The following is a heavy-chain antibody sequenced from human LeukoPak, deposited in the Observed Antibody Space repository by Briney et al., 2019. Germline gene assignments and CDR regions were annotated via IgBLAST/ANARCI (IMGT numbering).Heavy chain of an antibody. CDR3: AKEHMAAAVYYFDY. V-gene: IGHV3-23*01. Sequence: GGSLRLSCAASGFTFNNYAMGWVRQPPGKGLEWLSAIDGGGDATKYADSVKGRFTISRDNSKNTLYLQMSSLRAEDTAVYYCAKEHMAAAVYYFDYWGQGTLVTVSS. D-gene: IGHD6-13*01. J-gene: IGHJ4*02. CDR2: IDGGGDAT. CDR1: GFTFNNYA.